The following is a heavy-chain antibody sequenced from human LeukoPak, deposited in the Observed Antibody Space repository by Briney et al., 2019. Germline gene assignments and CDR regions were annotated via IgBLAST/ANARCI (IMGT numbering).Heavy chain of an antibody. J-gene: IGHJ4*02. CDR1: VCTFSSYA. CDR3: AYHMRIDSSSWPFMDY. Sequence: SVTVSCKASVCTFSSYALSWVRQAPGQGLEWMGRIIPIFGTANYAQKFQGRVTITADKSTSTAYMELSSLRSEDTAVYYCAYHMRIDSSSWPFMDYWGQGALVTVSS. CDR2: IIPIFGTA. V-gene: IGHV1-69*06. D-gene: IGHD6-13*01.